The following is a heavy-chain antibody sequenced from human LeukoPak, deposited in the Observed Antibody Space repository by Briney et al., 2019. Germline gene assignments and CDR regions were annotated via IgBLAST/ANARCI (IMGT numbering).Heavy chain of an antibody. J-gene: IGHJ4*02. Sequence: ASVEVSCKVSGYTLTELSMHWVRQAPGKGLEWMGGFDPEDGETIYAQKFQGRVTMTEDTSTDTAYMELSSLRSEDTAVYYCATLLNRPSLTFDILTPGYFDYWGQGTLVTVSS. V-gene: IGHV1-24*01. CDR1: GYTLTELS. D-gene: IGHD3-9*01. CDR2: FDPEDGET. CDR3: ATLLNRPSLTFDILTPGYFDY.